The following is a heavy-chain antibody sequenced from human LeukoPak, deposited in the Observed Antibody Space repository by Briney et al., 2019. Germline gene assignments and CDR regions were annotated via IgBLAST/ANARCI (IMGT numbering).Heavy chain of an antibody. CDR1: GFIFSNYA. D-gene: IGHD1-7*01. CDR3: AKNRVVFNWNYAYYFDD. CDR2: ISYDGSDK. V-gene: IGHV3-30*18. J-gene: IGHJ4*02. Sequence: GRSLRLSCAASGFIFSNYAMHWVRQAPGKGLEWVAIISYDGSDKYYADSVKGRFTISRDNSKNTLFLQMNSLRPEDTALYYCAKNRVVFNWNYAYYFDDWGQGTLVTVSS.